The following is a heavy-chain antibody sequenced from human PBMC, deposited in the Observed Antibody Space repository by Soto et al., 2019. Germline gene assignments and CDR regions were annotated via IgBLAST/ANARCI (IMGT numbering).Heavy chain of an antibody. D-gene: IGHD3-22*01. CDR2: ISSSGSTI. J-gene: IGHJ6*02. CDR1: GFTFSDYY. CDR3: ARDPSDYYDSSGYDYGMDV. V-gene: IGHV3-11*01. Sequence: VGSLRLSCAASGFTFSDYYMSWIRQAPGKGLEWVSYISSSGSTIYYADSVKGRFTISRDNAKNSLYLQMNSLRAEDTAVYYCARDPSDYYDSSGYDYGMDVWGQGTTVTVSS.